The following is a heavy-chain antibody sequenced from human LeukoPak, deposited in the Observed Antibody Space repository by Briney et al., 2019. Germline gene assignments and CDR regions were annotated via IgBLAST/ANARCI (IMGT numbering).Heavy chain of an antibody. CDR1: EFIVRTNY. CDR3: ARGGGNYPFDY. V-gene: IGHV3-53*01. J-gene: IGHJ4*02. Sequence: PGGSLRLSCAAFEFIVRTNYMSWVRQAPGKGLEWVSVIYSGGGTYYADSVKGRFTVSRDNSKNTLYLQMNSLRADDTAIYYCARGGGNYPFDYWGQGTLVTVSS. CDR2: IYSGGGT. D-gene: IGHD1-26*01.